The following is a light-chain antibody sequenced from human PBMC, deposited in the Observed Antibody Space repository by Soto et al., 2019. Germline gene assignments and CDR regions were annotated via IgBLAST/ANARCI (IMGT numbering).Light chain of an antibody. CDR3: SSYTSSSTSVV. CDR2: DVS. J-gene: IGLJ2*01. V-gene: IGLV2-14*01. CDR1: SSDVGGYNY. Sequence: QSVLTQPASVSGSPGQSITISGTGTSSDVGGYNYVSWYQQYPGKAPKLMIYDVSKRPSGVSNRFSGSKSGNTASLTISGLQAEDEADYYCSSYTSSSTSVVFGGGTKVTVL.